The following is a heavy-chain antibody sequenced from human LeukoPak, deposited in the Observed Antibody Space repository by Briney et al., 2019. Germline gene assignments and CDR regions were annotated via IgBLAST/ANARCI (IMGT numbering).Heavy chain of an antibody. CDR2: IYYSGST. V-gene: IGHV4-39*01. Sequence: PSATLSLTCTVSGGSISSSSYYWGWIRQPPGKGLEWIGSIYYSGSTYYNPSLKSRVTISVDTSKNQFSLKLSSVTAADTAVYYCARRGLVEPAAIVAFDIWGQGTMVTVSS. CDR3: ARRGLVEPAAIVAFDI. J-gene: IGHJ3*02. D-gene: IGHD2-2*01. CDR1: GGSISSSSYY.